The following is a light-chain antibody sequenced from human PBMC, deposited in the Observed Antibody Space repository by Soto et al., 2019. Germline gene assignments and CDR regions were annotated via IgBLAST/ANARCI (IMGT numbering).Light chain of an antibody. CDR3: QQYTYNSRT. Sequence: DLLMTQSPSTLSASVGDRVTITCRASQSVSPWLAWYQVKPGKAPKLLIHKTSTLEGGVPSRFSGGGSGIVFTLTISSLQPDDFATYYGQQYTYNSRTFGPGIKVEIK. V-gene: IGKV1-5*03. CDR1: QSVSPW. CDR2: KTS. J-gene: IGKJ1*01.